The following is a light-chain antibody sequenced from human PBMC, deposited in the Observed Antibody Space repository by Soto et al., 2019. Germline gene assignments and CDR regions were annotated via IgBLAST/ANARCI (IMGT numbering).Light chain of an antibody. J-gene: IGKJ4*01. CDR2: DAF. CDR3: QQYNSYSPT. V-gene: IGKV1-5*01. Sequence: DIEMTQSPSTLSASVGDRVTITCRASQSINSWLAWYQQKPGQAPKLLIYDAFILESGVPSRFSGSGSGTEFTLTISSLQSEDFATYYCQQYNSYSPTFGGGTKVEIK. CDR1: QSINSW.